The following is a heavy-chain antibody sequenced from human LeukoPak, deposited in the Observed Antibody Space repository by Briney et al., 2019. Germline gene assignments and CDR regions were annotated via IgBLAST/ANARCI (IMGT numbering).Heavy chain of an antibody. CDR1: GYIFSDYY. CDR3: GRGHPVVPAAVPDY. CDR2: IKSNSGGT. D-gene: IGHD2-2*02. Sequence: WASVKVSCKASGYIFSDYYIHWVRQAPGQGLEWMGWIKSNSGGTNYAQKFQGRVTMTRDTSINTAYMELSSLTSDDTAVYYCGRGHPVVPAAVPDYWGQGTLVTVSS. V-gene: IGHV1-2*02. J-gene: IGHJ4*02.